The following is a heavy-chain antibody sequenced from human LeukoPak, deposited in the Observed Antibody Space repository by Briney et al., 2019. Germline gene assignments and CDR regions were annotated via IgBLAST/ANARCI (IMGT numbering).Heavy chain of an antibody. Sequence: ASVKVSCKASGYTFTSYAMNWVRQAPGQGLEWMGWINTNTGNPTYAQGFTGRFVFYLGTSVSTAYLQINSLEAEDAAVYYCARYHPPPTTVTTYXYGMDXWXQGTXXTVSS. CDR2: INTNTGNP. CDR1: GYTFTSYA. V-gene: IGHV7-4-1*02. D-gene: IGHD4-17*01. J-gene: IGHJ6*01. CDR3: ARYHPPPTTVTTYXYGMDX.